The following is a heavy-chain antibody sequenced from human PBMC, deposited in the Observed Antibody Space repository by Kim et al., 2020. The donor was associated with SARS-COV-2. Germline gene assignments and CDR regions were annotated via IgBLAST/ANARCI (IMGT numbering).Heavy chain of an antibody. CDR2: INHSGST. CDR1: GGSFSGYY. CDR3: ARGGALWPTVTKRWFDP. D-gene: IGHD4-17*01. V-gene: IGHV4-34*01. Sequence: SETLSLTCAVYGGSFSGYYWSWIRQPPGKGLEWIGEINHSGSTNYNPSLKSRVTISVDTSKNQFSLKLSSVTAADTAVYYCARGGALWPTVTKRWFDPWGQGTLVTVSS. J-gene: IGHJ5*02.